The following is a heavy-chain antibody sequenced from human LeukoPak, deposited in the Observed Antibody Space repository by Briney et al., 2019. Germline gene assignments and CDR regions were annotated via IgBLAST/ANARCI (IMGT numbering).Heavy chain of an antibody. V-gene: IGHV4-39*07. J-gene: IGHJ4*02. CDR3: ARVHPIAARRSRVGYFDY. CDR2: IYYSGST. D-gene: IGHD6-6*01. Sequence: SETLSLTCTVSGGSISSSSYYWGWIRQPPGKGLEWIGSIYYSGSTYYNPSLKSRVTISVDTSKNQFSLKLSSVTAADTAVYYCARVHPIAARRSRVGYFDYWGQGTLVTVSS. CDR1: GGSISSSSYY.